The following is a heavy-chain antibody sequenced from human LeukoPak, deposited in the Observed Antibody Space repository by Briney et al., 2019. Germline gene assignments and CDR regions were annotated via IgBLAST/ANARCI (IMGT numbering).Heavy chain of an antibody. D-gene: IGHD6-13*01. Sequence: GGSLRLSCAASGFTFSSHAMTWVRQAPGKGLEWVSAISGSGDSTYYGDSVKGRFTISRDNSKNTLYLQMNSLRAEDTAVYYCAKTRPLDSSSWSHGDYWGQGTLVTVSS. CDR3: AKTRPLDSSSWSHGDY. J-gene: IGHJ4*02. V-gene: IGHV3-23*01. CDR2: ISGSGDST. CDR1: GFTFSSHA.